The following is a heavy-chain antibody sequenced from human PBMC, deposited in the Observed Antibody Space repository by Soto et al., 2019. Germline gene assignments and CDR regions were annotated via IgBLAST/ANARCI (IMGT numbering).Heavy chain of an antibody. CDR2: IFHGGNT. CDR3: ARAYSTSWTYYFDY. D-gene: IGHD6-13*01. V-gene: IGHV4-38-2*01. CDR1: GFFISSGSY. J-gene: IGHJ4*02. Sequence: PSETLSLTCAVSGFFISSGSYWGWIRKPPGKGLEWIGSIFHGGNTYYNPSLKSRVTISVDTSNSQFSLKVSSVTAADTAVYFCARAYSTSWTYYFDYWGQGALVTVSS.